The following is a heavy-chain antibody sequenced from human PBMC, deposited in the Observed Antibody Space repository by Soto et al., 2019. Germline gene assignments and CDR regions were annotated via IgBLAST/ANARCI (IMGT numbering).Heavy chain of an antibody. D-gene: IGHD2-2*01. V-gene: IGHV1-69*12. Sequence: QVQLVQSGAEVKKPGSSVKVSCKASGGTFSSYAISWVRQAPGQGLEWLGGIIPIFDTANYAQKYQGRVTITADESTSTAYMELSSLRSEDTAVYYCARHVPAAGYYSGMDVWGQGTTVTVSS. CDR1: GGTFSSYA. CDR3: ARHVPAAGYYSGMDV. J-gene: IGHJ6*02. CDR2: IIPIFDTA.